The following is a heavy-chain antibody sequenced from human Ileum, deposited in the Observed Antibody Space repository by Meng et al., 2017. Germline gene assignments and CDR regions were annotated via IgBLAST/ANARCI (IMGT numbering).Heavy chain of an antibody. J-gene: IGHJ4*02. D-gene: IGHD1-26*01. CDR1: GFTFSSFE. CDR2: IDTYSGRI. Sequence: GESLKISCAASGFTFSSFEMNWVRQAPGKGLEWVSYIDTYSGRIEYADSVRGRFTISSDNAKNSLSLQMNSVRVEDTAIYYCEREPHSWSRVDYWGQGTLVTVSS. V-gene: IGHV3-48*03. CDR3: EREPHSWSRVDY.